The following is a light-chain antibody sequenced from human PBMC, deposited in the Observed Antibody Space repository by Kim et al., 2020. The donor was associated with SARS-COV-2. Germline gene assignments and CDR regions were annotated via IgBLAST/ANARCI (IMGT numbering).Light chain of an antibody. Sequence: LSPGERATLSCRASQSVSGSKLVWYQQKPGQAPRLLIYGASSRATGIPDRFSGSGSGTDFTLSISRLEPEDVAVYYCQQYGSSPRTFGQGTKLEI. CDR3: QQYGSSPRT. J-gene: IGKJ2*01. V-gene: IGKV3-20*01. CDR2: GAS. CDR1: QSVSGSK.